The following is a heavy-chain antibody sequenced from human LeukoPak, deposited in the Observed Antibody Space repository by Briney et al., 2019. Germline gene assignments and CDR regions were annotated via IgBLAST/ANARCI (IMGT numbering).Heavy chain of an antibody. CDR2: IYYTGSV. CDR1: GAPISTAGYY. V-gene: IGHV4-30-4*01. J-gene: IGHJ4*02. CDR3: ARVNINNWHSCDY. Sequence: SETLSLTCTVSGAPISTAGYYWTWIRQTPGEGLEWIGYIYYTGSVDYNPSLKSRLSISLDTSKNQFSLKLNSVTAADTAVYYCARVNINNWHSCDYWGQGTLVTVSS. D-gene: IGHD1-1*01.